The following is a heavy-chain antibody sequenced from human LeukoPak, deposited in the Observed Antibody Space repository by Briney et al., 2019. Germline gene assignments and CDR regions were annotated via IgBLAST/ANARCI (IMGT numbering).Heavy chain of an antibody. CDR1: GFTFSSYS. V-gene: IGHV3-21*01. CDR3: ARDLVVAATLGIDY. D-gene: IGHD2-15*01. Sequence: PGGSLRLSCAASGFTFSSYSMSWVRQAPGKGLEWVSSISSSSSYIYYADSVKGRFTISRDNAKNSLYLQMNSLRAEDTAVYYCARDLVVAATLGIDYWGQGTLVTVSS. CDR2: ISSSSSYI. J-gene: IGHJ4*02.